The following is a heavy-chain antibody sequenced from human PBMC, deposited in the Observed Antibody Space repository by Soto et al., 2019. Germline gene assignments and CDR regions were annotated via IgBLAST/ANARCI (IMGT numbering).Heavy chain of an antibody. J-gene: IGHJ4*01. CDR3: VAGPDHAKSAY. V-gene: IGHV4-59*13. CDR1: GGSISSYY. Sequence: SETLSLTCTVSGGSISSYYWSWIRQPPGKGLEWIGYSFCHGCVSSNPSLKSRVTISVDTSKNQFSLRLNSVTAADTAVYYCVAGPDHAKSAYWGQGTLVTVSS. CDR2: SFCHGCV.